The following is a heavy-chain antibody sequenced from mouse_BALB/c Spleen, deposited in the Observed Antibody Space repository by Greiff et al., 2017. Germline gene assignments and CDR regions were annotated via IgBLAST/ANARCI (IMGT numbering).Heavy chain of an antibody. CDR3: ARERTARAAYYAMDY. J-gene: IGHJ4*01. CDR1: GFSLTSYG. V-gene: IGHV2-9*02. Sequence: VMLVESGPGLVAPSQSLSITCTVSGFSLTSYGVHWVRQPPGKGLEWLGVIWAGGSTNYNSALMSRLSISKDNSKSQVFLKMNSLQTDDTAMYYCARERTARAAYYAMDYWGQGTSVTVSS. D-gene: IGHD3-2*01. CDR2: IWAGGST.